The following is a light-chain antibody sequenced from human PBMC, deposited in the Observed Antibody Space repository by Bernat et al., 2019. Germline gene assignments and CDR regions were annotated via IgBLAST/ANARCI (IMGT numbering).Light chain of an antibody. CDR2: DVH. CDR1: SSDVGAYNY. J-gene: IGLJ1*01. V-gene: IGLV2-8*01. CDR3: SSNVGISTYL. Sequence: QSALTQPPSASGSPGQSVTVSCTGTSSDVGAYNYVSWYQQHPGKAPKLIINDVHTRPSGVPDRFSGSKSGNTAFLTVSGLQAEDEADYYCSSNVGISTYLFGAGTQVTVL.